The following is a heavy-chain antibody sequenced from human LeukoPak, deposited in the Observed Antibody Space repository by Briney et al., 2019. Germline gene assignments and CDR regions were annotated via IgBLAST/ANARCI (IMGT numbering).Heavy chain of an antibody. Sequence: SETLSLTCTVSGASMSNSYWSWIRQPAGKGLEWIGRIYTSGSTNYNPSLKSRVTMSVDTSKNQFSLKLSPVTAADTAVYYCARWGQQSFDCWGQGTLVTVSA. CDR3: ARWGQQSFDC. CDR1: GASMSNSY. CDR2: IYTSGST. V-gene: IGHV4-4*07. D-gene: IGHD6-13*01. J-gene: IGHJ4*02.